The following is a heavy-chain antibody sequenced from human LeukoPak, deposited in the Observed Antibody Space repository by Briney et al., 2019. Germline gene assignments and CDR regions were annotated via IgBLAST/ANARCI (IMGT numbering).Heavy chain of an antibody. J-gene: IGHJ4*02. CDR3: ARGTMIGRFDY. CDR1: GFTFSSYA. Sequence: GGSLRLSCAASGFTFSSYAMHWVRQAPGKGLEWVAVISYDGSNKHYADSVKGRFTISRDNAKDTLDLQMNSVRADDTGVYYCARGTMIGRFDYWGQGSLVTVSS. V-gene: IGHV3-30-3*01. CDR2: ISYDGSNK. D-gene: IGHD3-22*01.